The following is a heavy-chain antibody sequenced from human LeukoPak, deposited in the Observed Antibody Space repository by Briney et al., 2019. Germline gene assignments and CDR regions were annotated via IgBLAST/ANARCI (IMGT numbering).Heavy chain of an antibody. J-gene: IGHJ3*02. D-gene: IGHD3-22*01. CDR1: GGTFSSYA. Sequence: GASVKVSCKASGGTFSSYAISWVRQAPGQGLEWMGGIIPIFGTANYAQKFQGRVTITADESTSTAYMELSSLRSEDTAVYYCARVRTYYYDSSGYRDAFDIWGQGTMVTVSS. CDR3: ARVRTYYYDSSGYRDAFDI. CDR2: IIPIFGTA. V-gene: IGHV1-69*13.